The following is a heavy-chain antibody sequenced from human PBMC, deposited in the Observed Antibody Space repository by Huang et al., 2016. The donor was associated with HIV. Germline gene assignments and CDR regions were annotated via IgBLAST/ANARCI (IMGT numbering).Heavy chain of an antibody. J-gene: IGHJ6*03. D-gene: IGHD4-17*01. CDR3: SPTGDDYFYYYMDV. Sequence: VESGGDAVQSGRSLRLSCRGSGFIFNDFAINWFRQSPRKGLEWIGFVRSIAFGGASKRAPSVKDRFSVSRDEAKNVAFLQMENLQVDDTAVYYCSPTGDDYFYYYMDVWGNGTTVSVS. CDR2: VRSIAFGGAS. CDR1: GFIFNDFA. V-gene: IGHV3-49*03.